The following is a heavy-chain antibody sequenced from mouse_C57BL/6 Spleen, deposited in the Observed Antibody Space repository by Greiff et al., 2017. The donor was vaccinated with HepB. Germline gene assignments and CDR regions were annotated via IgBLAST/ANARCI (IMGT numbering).Heavy chain of an antibody. CDR2: IYPRSGNT. CDR3: AEIYYDYDGDAY. Sequence: VQLQESGAELARPGASVKLSCKASGYTFTSYGISWVKQRTGQGLEWIGEIYPRSGNTYYNEKFKGKATLTADKSSSTAYMELRSLTSEDSAVYFCAEIYYDYDGDAYWGQGTLVTVSA. V-gene: IGHV1-81*01. CDR1: GYTFTSYG. J-gene: IGHJ3*01. D-gene: IGHD2-4*01.